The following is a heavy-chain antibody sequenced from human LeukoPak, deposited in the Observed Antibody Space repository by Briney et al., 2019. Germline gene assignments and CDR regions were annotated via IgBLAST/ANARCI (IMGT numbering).Heavy chain of an antibody. CDR2: IIPILGIA. J-gene: IGHJ3*02. Sequence: WASVKVSCTASGGTFSSYTISWVRQAPGQGLEWMGRIIPILGIANYAQKVKGRFTITTDKSTSTAYMELSSLRSENTAVYYCARARDSSGAFDIWGQGTMVTVPS. CDR3: ARARDSSGAFDI. CDR1: GGTFSSYT. D-gene: IGHD3-22*01. V-gene: IGHV1-69*02.